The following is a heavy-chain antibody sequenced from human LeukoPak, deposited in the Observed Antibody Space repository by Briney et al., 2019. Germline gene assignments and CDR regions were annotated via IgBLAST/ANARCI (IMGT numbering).Heavy chain of an antibody. CDR1: GGTFSSYA. Sequence: ASVKVSCKASGGTFSSYAISWVRQAPGQGLEWMGWINPNSGGTNYAQKFQGRVTMTRDTSISTAYMELSRLRSDDTAVYYCARDYFFDYWGQGTLVTVAS. CDR2: INPNSGGT. V-gene: IGHV1-2*02. J-gene: IGHJ4*02. CDR3: ARDYFFDY.